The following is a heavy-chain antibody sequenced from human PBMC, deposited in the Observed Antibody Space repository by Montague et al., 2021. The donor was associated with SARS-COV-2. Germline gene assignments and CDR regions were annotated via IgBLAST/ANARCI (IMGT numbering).Heavy chain of an antibody. CDR1: GGSISSYY. Sequence: SETLSLTCTVYGGSISSYYWSWIRQPPGKGLERIGYIYYSGSTNYNPSLESRVTISADTSKNHFSLKLRSVTAADTAVYYCAREISGPDYFDYWGQGTLVTVSS. D-gene: IGHD3-10*01. CDR2: IYYSGST. CDR3: AREISGPDYFDY. V-gene: IGHV4-59*01. J-gene: IGHJ4*02.